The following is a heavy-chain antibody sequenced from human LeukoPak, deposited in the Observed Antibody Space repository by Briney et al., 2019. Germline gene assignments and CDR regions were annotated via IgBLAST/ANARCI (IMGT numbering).Heavy chain of an antibody. CDR1: GGSFSGYY. Sequence: SETLSLTCAVYGGSFSGYYWSWIRQPPGKGLEWIGEINLTGSTNYNPSLKSRVTISVDTSKNQFSLKLSSVTAADTAVYYCAAYYDSSGHDYWGQGTLVTVSS. CDR2: INLTGST. J-gene: IGHJ4*02. CDR3: AAYYDSSGHDY. V-gene: IGHV4-34*01. D-gene: IGHD3-22*01.